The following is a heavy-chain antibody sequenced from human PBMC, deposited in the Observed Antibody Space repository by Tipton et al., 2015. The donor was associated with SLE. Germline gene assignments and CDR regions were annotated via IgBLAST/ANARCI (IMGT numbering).Heavy chain of an antibody. J-gene: IGHJ4*02. CDR3: AAHRPSSI. CDR1: GGSIRSYD. CDR2: IFHSGST. Sequence: GLVKPSETLSLICTVSGGSIRSYDWSWIRQPPGKGLEWIGYIFHSGSTNYNPSLKSRVTISVDTSKNQFSLKVSSVTAADTAVYYCAAHRPSSIWGQGTLVTVSS. D-gene: IGHD6-13*01. V-gene: IGHV4-59*12.